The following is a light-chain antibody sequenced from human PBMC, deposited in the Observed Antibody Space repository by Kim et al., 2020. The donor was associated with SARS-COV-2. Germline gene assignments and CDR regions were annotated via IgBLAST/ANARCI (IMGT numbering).Light chain of an antibody. J-gene: IGKJ2*01. V-gene: IGKV3-20*01. CDR2: AAS. CDR1: QSISNNY. CDR3: QQYGNSLMFT. Sequence: EIVLTQSPGTLSLSPGVRATLSCRASQSISNNYLAWYQQKPGQAPRLLIFAASSRATGIPERFTGSGSGTDFTLTVSRLETEDVAVYYCQQYGNSLMFTFGQGTKLEI.